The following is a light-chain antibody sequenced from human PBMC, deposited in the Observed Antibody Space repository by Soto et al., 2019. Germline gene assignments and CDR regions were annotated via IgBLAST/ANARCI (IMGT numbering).Light chain of an antibody. CDR3: QQYNNWPRT. J-gene: IGKJ1*01. CDR1: QSVSSN. CDR2: GAS. Sequence: EIVMTQSPATLSVSPGEKDTISCRDSQSVSSNLAWYQQKPGQAPRLLIYGASTRATGIPARFSGSGSGTEFTLTISSLQSEDFAVYYCQQYNNWPRTFGQGTKVDIK. V-gene: IGKV3-15*01.